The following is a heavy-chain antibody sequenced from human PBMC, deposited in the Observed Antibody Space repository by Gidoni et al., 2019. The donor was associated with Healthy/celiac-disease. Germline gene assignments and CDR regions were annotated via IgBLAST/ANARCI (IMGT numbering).Heavy chain of an antibody. J-gene: IGHJ3*02. CDR2: INPNSGGT. V-gene: IGHV1-2*02. Sequence: QVQLVQSGAEVKKPGASVKVSCKASGYTFTGYYMHWVRQAPGQGLEWMGLINPNSGGTNYAQKFQGRVTMTRDTSISTAYMELSRLRSDDTAVYYCARVYSSSWYPGAFDIWGQGTMVTVSS. D-gene: IGHD6-13*01. CDR3: ARVYSSSWYPGAFDI. CDR1: GYTFTGYY.